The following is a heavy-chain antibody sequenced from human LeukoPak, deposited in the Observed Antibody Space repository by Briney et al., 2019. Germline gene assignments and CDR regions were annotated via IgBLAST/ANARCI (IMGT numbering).Heavy chain of an antibody. J-gene: IGHJ4*02. Sequence: SVKVSCKASGGTFSSYAISWVRQAPGQGLEWMGGIIPIFGTANYAQKFQGRVAITADKSTSTAYMELSSLRSEDTAVYYCAREEWNLQYSGYDWTYYFDYWGQGTLVTVSS. CDR1: GGTFSSYA. CDR3: AREEWNLQYSGYDWTYYFDY. CDR2: IIPIFGTA. V-gene: IGHV1-69*06. D-gene: IGHD5-12*01.